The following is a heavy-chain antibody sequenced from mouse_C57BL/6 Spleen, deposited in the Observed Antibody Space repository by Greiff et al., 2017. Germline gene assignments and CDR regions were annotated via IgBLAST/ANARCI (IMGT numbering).Heavy chain of an antibody. J-gene: IGHJ4*01. CDR2: IYPGSGNT. Sequence: QVQLQQSGPELVKPGASVKISCKASGYSFTSYYIHWVKQRPGQGLEWIGWIYPGSGNTKYNEKFKGKATLTADTSSSTAYMQLSSLTSEDSAVYYCARSWDYGTYAMDYWGQGTSVTVSA. CDR1: GYSFTSYY. CDR3: ARSWDYGTYAMDY. D-gene: IGHD1-1*01. V-gene: IGHV1-66*01.